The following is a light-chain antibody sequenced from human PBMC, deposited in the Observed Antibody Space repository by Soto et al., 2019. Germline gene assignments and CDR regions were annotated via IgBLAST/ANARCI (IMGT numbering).Light chain of an antibody. J-gene: IGLJ2*01. CDR3: QAWDSDIVI. CDR1: KLGDKY. Sequence: SYELTQPPSVSVSPGQTASITCSGDKLGDKYVCWYQQRPGQSPVLVIRRDNQRPSGIPERFSGSNSGNTATLTISGTQAMDEADYYCQAWDSDIVIFGGGTKLTVL. V-gene: IGLV3-1*01. CDR2: RDN.